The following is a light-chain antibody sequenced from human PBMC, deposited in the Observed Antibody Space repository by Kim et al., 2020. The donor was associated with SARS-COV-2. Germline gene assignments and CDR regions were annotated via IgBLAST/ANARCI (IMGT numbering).Light chain of an antibody. CDR2: EVS. V-gene: IGLV2-8*01. CDR3: SSYAGSNTVI. CDR1: SSYVGAYNY. Sequence: QSVTISCTGTSSYVGAYNYISWYLQHPGKAPKLMIYEVSKRPSGVPDRFSGSKSGNTASLTVSGLQAEDEADYYCSSYAGSNTVIFGGGTKVTVL. J-gene: IGLJ2*01.